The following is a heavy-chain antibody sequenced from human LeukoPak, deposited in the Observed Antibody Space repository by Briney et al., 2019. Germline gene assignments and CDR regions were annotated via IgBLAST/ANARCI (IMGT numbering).Heavy chain of an antibody. CDR3: ARRRGVMPPNFDY. V-gene: IGHV4-31*03. CDR1: GGSISSGGYY. Sequence: PSETLSLTCTVSGGSISSGGYYWSWIRQHPGKDLEWIGYIYYSGSTYYNPSLKSRVTISVDTSKNQFSLKLSSVTAADTAVYYCARRRGVMPPNFDYWGQGTLVTVSS. J-gene: IGHJ4*02. CDR2: IYYSGST. D-gene: IGHD3-16*01.